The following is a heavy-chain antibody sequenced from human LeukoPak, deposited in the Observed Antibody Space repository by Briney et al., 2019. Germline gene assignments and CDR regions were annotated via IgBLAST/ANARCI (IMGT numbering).Heavy chain of an antibody. D-gene: IGHD6-13*01. CDR3: VKWASSSWYLDY. CDR2: INSDGSST. Sequence: PGGSLRLSCAASGFTFSSYWMHWVRQAPGKGLVWVSRINSDGSSTSYADSVKGRFTISRDNSKNTLYLQMSSLRAEDTAVYYCVKWASSSWYLDYWGQGTLVTVSS. CDR1: GFTFSSYW. V-gene: IGHV3-74*01. J-gene: IGHJ4*02.